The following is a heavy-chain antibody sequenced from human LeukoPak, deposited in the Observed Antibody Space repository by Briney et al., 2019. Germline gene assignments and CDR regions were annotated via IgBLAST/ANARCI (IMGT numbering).Heavy chain of an antibody. CDR2: TSHSGNA. CDR1: SGSFSPYL. V-gene: IGHV4-34*01. J-gene: IGHJ4*02. CDR3: AGRRNWNDVLDS. Sequence: SETLSLTCAVYSGSFSPYLWSWIRQPPDKGLEWIAETSHSGNANYNPSLKSRVAISVDPSKNQFSLTMNSGTAADTAVYYCAGRRNWNDVLDSWGQGTLVTVSS. D-gene: IGHD1-1*01.